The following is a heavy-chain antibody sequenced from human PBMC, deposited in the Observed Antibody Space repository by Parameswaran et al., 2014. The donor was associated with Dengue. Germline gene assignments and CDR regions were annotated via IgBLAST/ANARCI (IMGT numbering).Heavy chain of an antibody. CDR3: AKAPGLVGATTYYYYGMDV. V-gene: IGHV3-23*01. D-gene: IGHD1-26*01. Sequence: VRQMPGKGLEWVSAISGSGGSTYYADSVKGRFTISRDNSKNTLYLQMNSLRAEDTAVYYCAKAPGLVGATTYYYYGMDVWGQGTTVTVSS. J-gene: IGHJ6*02. CDR2: ISGSGGST.